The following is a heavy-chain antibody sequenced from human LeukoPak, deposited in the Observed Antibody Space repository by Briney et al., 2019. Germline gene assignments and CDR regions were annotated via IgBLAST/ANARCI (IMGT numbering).Heavy chain of an antibody. CDR2: IIPILGIA. CDR1: GGTFSSYA. CDR3: ARDGGSIAPIPDY. Sequence: SVKVSCKASGGTFSSYAISWVRQAPGQGLEWMGRIIPILGIANYAQQFQGRVTITADKSTSTAYMELSSLRSEDTAVYYCARDGGSIAPIPDYWGQGTLVTVSS. J-gene: IGHJ4*02. D-gene: IGHD6-6*01. V-gene: IGHV1-69*04.